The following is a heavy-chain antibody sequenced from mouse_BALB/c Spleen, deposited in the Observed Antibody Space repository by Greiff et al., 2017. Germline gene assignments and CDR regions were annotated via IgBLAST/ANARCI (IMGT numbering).Heavy chain of an antibody. CDR1: GYTFTSYT. Sequence: VQLQQSAAELARPGASVKMSCKASGYTFTSYTMHWVKQRPGQGLEWIGYINPSSGYTEYNQKFKDKTTLTADKSSSTAYMQLSSLTSEDSAVYYCARHLYYAMDYWGQGTSVTVSS. CDR3: ARHLYYAMDY. CDR2: INPSSGYT. J-gene: IGHJ4*01. V-gene: IGHV1-4*02.